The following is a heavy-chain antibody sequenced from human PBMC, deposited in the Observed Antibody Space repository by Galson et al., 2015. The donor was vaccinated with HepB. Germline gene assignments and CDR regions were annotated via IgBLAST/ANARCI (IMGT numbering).Heavy chain of an antibody. J-gene: IGHJ4*02. D-gene: IGHD2-8*01. CDR3: AKDPYLNSELACTMAGFHY. Sequence: SLRLSCAASGFTFINYGMHWVRQAPGTGLEWVAGISYDGSNRYYADSVKVRITISRDNSKNTLYLHMNSVSAEDTAVYYCAKDPYLNSELACTMAGFHYWGQGTMVTVSS. CDR2: ISYDGSNR. CDR1: GFTFINYG. V-gene: IGHV3-30*18.